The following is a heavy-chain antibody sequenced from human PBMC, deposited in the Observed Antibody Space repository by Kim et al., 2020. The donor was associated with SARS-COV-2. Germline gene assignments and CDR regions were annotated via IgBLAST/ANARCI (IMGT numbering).Heavy chain of an antibody. J-gene: IGHJ4*02. CDR3: ARDQDDYVWGSYRYFDY. D-gene: IGHD3-16*02. V-gene: IGHV3-30*01. Sequence: VKGRFTISRDNSKNTLYLQMNSMRAEDAAVYYCARDQDDYVWGSYRYFDYWGQGTLVTVSS.